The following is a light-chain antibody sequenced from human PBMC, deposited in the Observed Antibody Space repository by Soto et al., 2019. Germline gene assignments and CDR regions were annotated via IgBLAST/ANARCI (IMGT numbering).Light chain of an antibody. CDR1: QIISRN. CDR3: QQSYSTPLT. J-gene: IGKJ4*01. Sequence: IQMTHAPSSLSASLGDIAAITGRASQIISRNLNWYQQKPGKAPKLLIYAASSLQSGVPSRFSGSGSGTDFTLTISSLQPEDFATYYCQQSYSTPLTFGGGTKVDIK. CDR2: AAS. V-gene: IGKV1-39*01.